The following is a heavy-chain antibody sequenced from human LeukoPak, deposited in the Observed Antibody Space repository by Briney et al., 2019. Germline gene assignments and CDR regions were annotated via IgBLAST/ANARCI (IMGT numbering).Heavy chain of an antibody. J-gene: IGHJ4*02. D-gene: IGHD5-18*01. CDR2: IRGSGGST. Sequence: GGSLRLSCSASGFTFSSYAMSWVRQAPGKGLERVSLIRGSGGSTYCADSVKGRFTISRDNSENTLSLQMNSLRAEDTAVYYCAKAGGWIQEFDYWGQGTLVTVSS. CDR3: AKAGGWIQEFDY. V-gene: IGHV3-23*01. CDR1: GFTFSSYA.